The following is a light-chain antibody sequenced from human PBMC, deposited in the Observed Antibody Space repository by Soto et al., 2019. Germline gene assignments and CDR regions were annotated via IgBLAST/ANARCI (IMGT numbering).Light chain of an antibody. CDR3: QHFGSSPWT. V-gene: IGKV3-20*01. Sequence: EIVLTQSPGTLSLSPGERATLSCRASQSVSSTHLAWYQQKPGQAPRLLIFGASSRATGIPDRFSGSGSGTDFTLTISRLEPEDFAVYYCQHFGSSPWTFGQGTKVEIK. CDR2: GAS. CDR1: QSVSSTH. J-gene: IGKJ1*01.